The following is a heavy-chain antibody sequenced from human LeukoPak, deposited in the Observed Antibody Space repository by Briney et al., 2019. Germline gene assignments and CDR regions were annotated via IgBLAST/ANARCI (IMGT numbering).Heavy chain of an antibody. J-gene: IGHJ5*02. CDR2: IYYSGST. Sequence: SETLSLTCTVSGGSISSYYWSWIRQPPGKGLEWIGYIYYSGSTNYNPSLKSRVTISVDTSKNQFSLKLSSVTAADTAVYYCARDMNDHIFDPWGQGTLVTVSS. D-gene: IGHD1-14*01. CDR3: ARDMNDHIFDP. CDR1: GGSISSYY. V-gene: IGHV4-59*01.